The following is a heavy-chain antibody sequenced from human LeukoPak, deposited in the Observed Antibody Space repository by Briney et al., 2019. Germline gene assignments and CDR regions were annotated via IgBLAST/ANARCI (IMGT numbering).Heavy chain of an antibody. CDR2: ISSSSSYI. Sequence: GGSLRLSCAASGFTFSSYSMNWVRQAPGKGLEWVSSISSSSSYIYYADSVKGRFTISRDNAKNSLYLQMNSLRAEDTAVYYCARDQGDGYKHNFDYWGQGTLVTVSS. D-gene: IGHD5-24*01. CDR3: ARDQGDGYKHNFDY. J-gene: IGHJ4*02. CDR1: GFTFSSYS. V-gene: IGHV3-21*01.